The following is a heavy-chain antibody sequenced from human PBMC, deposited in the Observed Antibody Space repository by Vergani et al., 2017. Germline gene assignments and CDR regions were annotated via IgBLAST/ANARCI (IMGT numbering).Heavy chain of an antibody. CDR2: IWYDGSNK. J-gene: IGHJ4*02. CDR3: ARDPDLIAARPAFDY. V-gene: IGHV3-33*01. Sequence: QVQLVESGGAVVRLGGSWELSCAASGLTFSGIARTWFGRAPGKGLEWVAVIWYDGSNKYYADSVKGRFTISRDNSKNTLYLQMNSLRAEDTAVYYCARDPDLIAARPAFDYWGQGTLVTVSS. CDR1: GLTFSGIA. D-gene: IGHD6-6*01.